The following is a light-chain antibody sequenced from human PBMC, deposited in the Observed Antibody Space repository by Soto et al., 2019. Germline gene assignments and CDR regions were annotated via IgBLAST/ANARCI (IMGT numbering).Light chain of an antibody. Sequence: DIKMTQSPSTLSGYVGDRVTITCRASQTISSWLAWYQQKPGKAPKLLIYKASTLKSGVPSRFSGSGSGTEFTLTISSLQPDDFATYYCQHYNSYSEAFGQG. CDR1: QTISSW. V-gene: IGKV1-5*03. CDR3: QHYNSYSEA. CDR2: KAS. J-gene: IGKJ1*01.